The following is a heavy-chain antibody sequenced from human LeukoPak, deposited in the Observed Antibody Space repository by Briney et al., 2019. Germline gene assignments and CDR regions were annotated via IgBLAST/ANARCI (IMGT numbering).Heavy chain of an antibody. CDR3: ARYTVARRYFDY. CDR2: LYTSGCA. D-gene: IGHD6-19*01. V-gene: IGHV4-61*02. CDR1: GCSISSDTYY. Sequence: SETLSLTCTLSGCSISSDTYYWTWIGQPAGKGLEWIGRLYTSGCANYNPSLKSRVTISVDTSKNQFSLKLSSVTAADTAVYYCARYTVARRYFDYWGQGTLLTVSS. J-gene: IGHJ4*02.